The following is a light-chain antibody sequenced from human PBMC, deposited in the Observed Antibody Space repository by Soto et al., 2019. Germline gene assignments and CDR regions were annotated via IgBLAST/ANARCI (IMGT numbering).Light chain of an antibody. V-gene: IGKV3-11*01. CDR3: QQRSNWSLYT. J-gene: IGKJ2*01. Sequence: EIVVTQSPATLSLSPGERATLSCMSSQSVISNLAWYQQKPGQAPRLLIYDASNRATGILARFSGSGSGTDFNLTISSLEPEDFAVYYCQQRSNWSLYTFGQGTKLEI. CDR2: DAS. CDR1: QSVISN.